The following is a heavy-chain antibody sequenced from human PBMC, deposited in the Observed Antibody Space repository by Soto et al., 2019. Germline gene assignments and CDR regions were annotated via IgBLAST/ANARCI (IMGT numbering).Heavy chain of an antibody. CDR3: AKAQVLNYGDYYFDY. Sequence: EVQLVESGGGLVQPGRSLRLSCAASGFTFDDYAMHWVRQAPGKGLEWVSGISWNSGSIGYADSVKGRFTISRDNAKNSLYLQMNSLRAEDTALYYCAKAQVLNYGDYYFDYWGQGTLVTVSS. CDR2: ISWNSGSI. CDR1: GFTFDDYA. D-gene: IGHD4-17*01. V-gene: IGHV3-9*01. J-gene: IGHJ4*02.